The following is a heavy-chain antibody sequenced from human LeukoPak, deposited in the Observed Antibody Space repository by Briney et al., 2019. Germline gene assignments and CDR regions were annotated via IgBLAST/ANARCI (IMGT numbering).Heavy chain of an antibody. CDR2: TRNKVHNYTT. CDR1: GFTFSDHF. V-gene: IGHV3-72*01. D-gene: IGHD2-2*01. J-gene: IGHJ4*02. CDR3: VRDQGRPGDY. Sequence: PGGSLRLSCAASGFTFSDHFLDGVRQAPGKGLEWVGRTRNKVHNYTTSYAASVKGRFTISRHASKKLMYLQMNSLKTEDTAVYFCVRDQGRPGDYWGQGTLVTVSS.